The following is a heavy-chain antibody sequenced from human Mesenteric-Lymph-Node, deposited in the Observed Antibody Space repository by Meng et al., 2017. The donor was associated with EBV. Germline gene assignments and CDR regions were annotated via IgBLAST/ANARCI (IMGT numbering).Heavy chain of an antibody. D-gene: IGHD3-22*01. V-gene: IGHV3-23*04. CDR2: ISGSGGST. CDR3: AKTHYDSWGYFDY. Sequence: VQLVQSGAEVKKPGSALKVSCKASGGTFTSYAITWVRQAPGQGLEWVSVISGSGGSTHYADSVKGRFTISRDNAKNTLYLQMNSLRAEDTAVYYCAKTHYDSWGYFDYWGHGILVTASS. CDR1: GGTFTSYA. J-gene: IGHJ4*01.